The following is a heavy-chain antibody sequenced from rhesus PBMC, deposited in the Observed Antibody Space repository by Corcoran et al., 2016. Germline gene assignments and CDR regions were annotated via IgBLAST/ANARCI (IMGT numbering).Heavy chain of an antibody. CDR1: GFSISTPGTG. Sequence: QVTLKESGPALVKPTQTLTLTCTFSGFSISTPGTGVGWIRPPPGKALEWLASIYWNDSKYYSTSLKSRLTISKDTSKNQVVLTMTNMDPVDTATYYCARVRYYFDYWGQGVLVTVSS. CDR2: IYWNDSK. CDR3: ARVRYYFDY. J-gene: IGHJ4*01. V-gene: IGHV2-95*01.